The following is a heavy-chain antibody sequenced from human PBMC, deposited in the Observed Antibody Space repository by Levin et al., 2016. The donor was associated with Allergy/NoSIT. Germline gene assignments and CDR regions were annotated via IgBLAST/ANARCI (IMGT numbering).Heavy chain of an antibody. V-gene: IGHV3-49*03. CDR2: IRSKAYGGTA. CDR3: TRGEGYQNPVPDF. CDR1: GFPFGDYA. J-gene: IGHJ4*02. D-gene: IGHD5-18*01. Sequence: GESLKISCTTSGFPFGDYAMSWFRQASGEGLEWVGFIRSKAYGGTAEYGASVKGRFIISRDDSKSIAYLQMNTLKSEDTGVYYCTRGEGYQNPVPDFWGQGTLVTVSS.